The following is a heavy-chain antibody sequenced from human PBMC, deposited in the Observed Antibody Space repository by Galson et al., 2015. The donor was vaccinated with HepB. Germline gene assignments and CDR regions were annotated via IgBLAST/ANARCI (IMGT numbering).Heavy chain of an antibody. Sequence: SVKVSCKVSGYTLTELSMHWVRQAPGKGLEWMGGFDPEDGETIYAQKFQGRVTMTEDTSTDTAYMELSSLRSEDTAVYYCATASRGDGDYPGSNSCYFDYWGQGTLVTVSS. J-gene: IGHJ4*02. CDR3: ATASRGDGDYPGSNSCYFDY. D-gene: IGHD4-17*01. V-gene: IGHV1-24*01. CDR2: FDPEDGET. CDR1: GYTLTELS.